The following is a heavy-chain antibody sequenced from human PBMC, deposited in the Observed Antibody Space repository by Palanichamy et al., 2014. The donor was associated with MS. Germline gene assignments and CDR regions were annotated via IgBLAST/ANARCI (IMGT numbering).Heavy chain of an antibody. Sequence: EVRLVESGGGLVQPGGSPRLSCTASGFSVTSKYMTWVRQPPGKGLDWVSVIYSGGHTNYAESVKGRFNISRDNSKNMVFLQMDGLTAEDTAIYFCTREQSDHGFDLWGQGTMATVSS. CDR3: TREQSDHGFDL. J-gene: IGHJ3*01. V-gene: IGHV3-66*01. CDR2: IYSGGHT. D-gene: IGHD6-19*01. CDR1: GFSVTSKY.